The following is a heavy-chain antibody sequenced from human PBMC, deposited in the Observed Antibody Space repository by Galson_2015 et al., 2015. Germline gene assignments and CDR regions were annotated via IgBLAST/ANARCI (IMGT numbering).Heavy chain of an antibody. CDR2: ISGSGGST. D-gene: IGHD2/OR15-2a*01. CDR3: AKQRPPPYYCARDRTTYDYYMDV. J-gene: IGHJ6*03. Sequence: SLRLSCAASGFTFSSYAMSWVRQAPGKGLEWVSAISGSGGSTYYAESVKGRFTISRDNSKNTLYLQMNSLRAEDTAVYYCAKQRPPPYYCARDRTTYDYYMDVWGKGTTVTVSS. CDR1: GFTFSSYA. V-gene: IGHV3-23*01.